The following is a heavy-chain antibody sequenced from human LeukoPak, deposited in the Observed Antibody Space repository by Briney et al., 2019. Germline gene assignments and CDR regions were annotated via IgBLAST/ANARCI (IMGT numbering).Heavy chain of an antibody. D-gene: IGHD1-1*01. CDR3: AKDQRPAGGAFDI. Sequence: PGGSLRLSCAASGFTFSDYYMSWIRQAPGKGLEWVSYISDSGSTIFYADSVRGRFTISRDNAKNSLYLQMNSLRAEDTAVYYCAKDQRPAGGAFDIWGQGTMVTVSS. J-gene: IGHJ3*02. CDR1: GFTFSDYY. V-gene: IGHV3-11*01. CDR2: ISDSGSTI.